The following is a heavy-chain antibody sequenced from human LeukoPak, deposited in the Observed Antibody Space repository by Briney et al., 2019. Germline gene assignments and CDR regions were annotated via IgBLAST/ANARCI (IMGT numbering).Heavy chain of an antibody. D-gene: IGHD3-3*01. V-gene: IGHV3-23*01. CDR2: ISGSGGST. Sequence: GGSLRLSCAASGFTFSSYAMSWVRRAPGKGLEWVSAISGSGGSTYYADSVKGRFTISRDNSKNTLYLQMNSLRAEDTAVYYCAKDPDFWSGYGDYWGQGTLVTVSS. CDR3: AKDPDFWSGYGDY. J-gene: IGHJ4*02. CDR1: GFTFSSYA.